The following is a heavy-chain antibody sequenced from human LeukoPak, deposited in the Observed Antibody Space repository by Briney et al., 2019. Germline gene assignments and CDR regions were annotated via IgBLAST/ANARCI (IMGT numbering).Heavy chain of an antibody. CDR3: ARGTGIVVVTAPVEYYFDY. J-gene: IGHJ4*02. CDR1: GGSISSYY. V-gene: IGHV4-59*01. D-gene: IGHD2-21*02. CDR2: IYYSGST. Sequence: SETLFLTCTVSGGSISSYYWSWIRQPPGKGLEWNGYIYYSGSTNYNPSLKSRVTISVDTSKNQFPLKLSSVTAADTAVYYCARGTGIVVVTAPVEYYFDYWGQGTLVTVSS.